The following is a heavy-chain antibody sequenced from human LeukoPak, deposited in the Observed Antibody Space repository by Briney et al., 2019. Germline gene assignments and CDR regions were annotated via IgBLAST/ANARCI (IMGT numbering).Heavy chain of an antibody. J-gene: IGHJ4*02. V-gene: IGHV3-23*01. CDR3: AKGGKRIAAAYFDY. D-gene: IGHD6-13*01. CDR2: ISGSGGST. CDR1: GFTFSIYA. Sequence: GALRLSCAASGFTFSIYAMSWVRQAPGKGLEWVSAISGSGGSTYYADSVKGRFTISRDNSKNTLYLQMNSLRAEDTAVYYCAKGGKRIAAAYFDYWGQGTLVTVSS.